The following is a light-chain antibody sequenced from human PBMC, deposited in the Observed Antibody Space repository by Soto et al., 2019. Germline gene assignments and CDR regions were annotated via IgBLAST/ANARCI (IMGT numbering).Light chain of an antibody. V-gene: IGKV1-39*01. CDR2: AAS. CDR1: QSITSN. J-gene: IGKJ4*01. CDR3: QQSDSPPLT. Sequence: DIHMTQSPSSLSASVGDRVTITCRASQSITSNLNWYRQKPGKAPKLLIYAASSLQTGVPPRFSGSGSGTDFTLTISSLQPEDFATYYCQQSDSPPLTFGGGTKLEIK.